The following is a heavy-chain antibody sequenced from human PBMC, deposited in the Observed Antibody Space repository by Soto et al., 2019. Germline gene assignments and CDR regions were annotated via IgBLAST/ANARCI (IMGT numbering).Heavy chain of an antibody. D-gene: IGHD1-26*01. CDR1: GGSIRSGDYY. J-gene: IGHJ4*02. CDR2: VYYSGTT. CDR3: VTVNLVGAAYYFDY. Sequence: SETLSLTCTVSGGSIRSGDYYWGWIRQPPGKGLEWIGSVYYSGTTYSHPSLNSRVSISVDTSENQFSLRLTSVTAADTAVYYGVTVNLVGAAYYFDYWGPGTLVTVSS. V-gene: IGHV4-30-4*01.